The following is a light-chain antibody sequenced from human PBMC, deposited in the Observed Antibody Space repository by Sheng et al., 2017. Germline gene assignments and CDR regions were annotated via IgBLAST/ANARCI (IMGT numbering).Light chain of an antibody. V-gene: IGKV3-11*01. J-gene: IGKJ5*01. Sequence: EIVLTQSPATLSLSPGERATLSCRASQSVSSYLAWYQQKPGQAPRLLIYDASNRATGIPARFSGSGSGTDFTLTINSLEPEDFAVYYCQQRSNPITFGQGTRLDIK. CDR3: QQRSNPIT. CDR2: DAS. CDR1: QSVSSY.